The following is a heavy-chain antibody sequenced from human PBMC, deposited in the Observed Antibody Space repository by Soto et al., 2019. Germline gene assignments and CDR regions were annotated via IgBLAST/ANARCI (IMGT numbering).Heavy chain of an antibody. V-gene: IGHV6-1*01. J-gene: IGHJ3*02. Sequence: SQTLSLPCAISGDSVSSNSAAWNWIRQSPSRGLEWLGRTYYRSKWYNDYAVSVKSRITINPDTSKNQFSLQLNSVTPEDTAVYYCAREGGIAAAGTTIDAFDIWGQGTMVTVSS. CDR2: TYYRSKWYN. D-gene: IGHD6-13*01. CDR1: GDSVSSNSAA. CDR3: AREGGIAAAGTTIDAFDI.